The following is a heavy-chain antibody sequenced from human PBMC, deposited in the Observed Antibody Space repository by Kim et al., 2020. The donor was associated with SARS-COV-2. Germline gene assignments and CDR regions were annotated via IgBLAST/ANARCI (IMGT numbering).Heavy chain of an antibody. Sequence: GGSLRLSCVASGFSFRTYVMHWVRQAPGKGPAWVAVISYDGSSKFYTDSVKGRFTVSRDNFRNTLYLQMNSLRAEDTALYYCASGRPGIDFYGMDVWGQGTTVIVSS. V-gene: IGHV3-30*03. CDR2: ISYDGSSK. J-gene: IGHJ6*02. D-gene: IGHD6-13*01. CDR1: GFSFRTYV. CDR3: ASGRPGIDFYGMDV.